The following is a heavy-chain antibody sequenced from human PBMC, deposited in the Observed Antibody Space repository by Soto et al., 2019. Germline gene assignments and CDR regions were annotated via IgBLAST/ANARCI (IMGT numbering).Heavy chain of an antibody. CDR2: ISYDGSDK. D-gene: IGHD6-13*01. J-gene: IGHJ4*02. CDR1: GLTFSSYG. CDR3: GAGQYFSDY. V-gene: IGHV3-30*03. Sequence: QVQLVESGGGVVQPGRSLRLSCAASGLTFSSYGMQWVRQAPGKGLEWVALISYDGSDKYYADSVKGRFTISRDNSKNTLYLQMNSLRVEDTAVYYCGAGQYFSDYWGQGTLVTVSS.